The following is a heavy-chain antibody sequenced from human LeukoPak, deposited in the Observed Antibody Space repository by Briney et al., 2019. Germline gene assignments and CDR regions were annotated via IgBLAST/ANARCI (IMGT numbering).Heavy chain of an antibody. Sequence: ETLSLTCAVYGGSFSGYYWSWIRQPPGKGLEWIGEINHSGSTNYNPSLKSRVTISVDTSKNQFSLRLSSVTAADTAVYYCARQVTFGYAYAYYFDFWGQGALVTVSS. V-gene: IGHV4-34*01. J-gene: IGHJ4*02. CDR2: INHSGST. CDR3: ARQVTFGYAYAYYFDF. CDR1: GGSFSGYY. D-gene: IGHD3-16*01.